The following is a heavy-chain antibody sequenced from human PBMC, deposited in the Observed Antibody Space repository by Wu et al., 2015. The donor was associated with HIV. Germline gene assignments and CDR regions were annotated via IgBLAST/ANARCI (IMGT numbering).Heavy chain of an antibody. CDR1: GYTFTSNY. CDR3: ATRIGNMEAFNI. CDR2: INPGGVRV. J-gene: IGHJ3*02. D-gene: IGHD1/OR15-1a*01. V-gene: IGHV1-46*03. Sequence: QVQLVQSGGEVKKPGASVEVSCKASGYTFTSNYIHWVRQAPEQGLEWMGVINPGGVRVSYAQKFQGRVTMTSDTSTSTVHMDLSSLRSEDTAMYYCATRIGNMEAFNIWGQGTMVIVSS.